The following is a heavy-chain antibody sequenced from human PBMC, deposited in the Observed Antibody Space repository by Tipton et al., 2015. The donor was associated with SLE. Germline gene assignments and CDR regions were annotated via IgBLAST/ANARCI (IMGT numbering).Heavy chain of an antibody. CDR3: ARVPFYYYYYYMDV. CDR1: GGSISSYY. Sequence: TLSLTCTVSGGSISSYYWSWIRQPPGKGLEWIGYIYYSGSTNYNPSLKSRVTISVDTSKNQFSLKLSSVTAADTAVYYCARVPFYYYYYYMDVWGKGTTVTVSS. V-gene: IGHV4-59*01. J-gene: IGHJ6*03. CDR2: IYYSGST.